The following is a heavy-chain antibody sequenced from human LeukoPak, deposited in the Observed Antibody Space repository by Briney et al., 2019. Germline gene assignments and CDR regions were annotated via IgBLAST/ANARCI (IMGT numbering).Heavy chain of an antibody. D-gene: IGHD3-22*01. CDR1: GFTFSSYA. V-gene: IGHV3-23*01. CDR2: ISGSGGST. CDR3: AKSIEMYYYDSSGYYYFHY. J-gene: IGHJ4*02. Sequence: PGGSLRLSCAASGFTFSSYAMSWVRQAPGKGLEWVSAISGSGGSTYYADSVKGRFTISRDNSKNTLYLQMNSPRAEDTAVYYCAKSIEMYYYDSSGYYYFHYWGQGTLVTVSS.